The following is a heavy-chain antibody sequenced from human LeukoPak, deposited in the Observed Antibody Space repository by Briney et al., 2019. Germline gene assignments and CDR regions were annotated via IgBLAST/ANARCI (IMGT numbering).Heavy chain of an antibody. D-gene: IGHD3-16*02. CDR1: GFAFSNYA. CDR2: ISYDGTKK. V-gene: IGHV3-30*04. CDR3: AIGDGLGELSSSFDH. Sequence: GGSLRLSCAASGFAFSNYAMHWVRQAPGKGLQWVAVISYDGTKKYYADSLKGRFTISRDNSKNTLYLRMNSLRTEDTVVYYCAIGDGLGELSSSFDHWGQGTLVTVSS. J-gene: IGHJ4*02.